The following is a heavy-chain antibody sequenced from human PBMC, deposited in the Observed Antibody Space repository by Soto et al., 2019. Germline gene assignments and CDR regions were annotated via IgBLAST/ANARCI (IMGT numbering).Heavy chain of an antibody. CDR2: IIPIFGTA. Sequence: SVKVSCKASGGTLSSYAISWVRQAPGQGLEWMGGIIPIFGTANYAQKFQGRVTITADESTSTAYMELSSLRSEDTAVYYCASHTLGYSYGFGDYAFDIWGQGTMVTVSS. J-gene: IGHJ3*02. D-gene: IGHD5-18*01. V-gene: IGHV1-69*13. CDR1: GGTLSSYA. CDR3: ASHTLGYSYGFGDYAFDI.